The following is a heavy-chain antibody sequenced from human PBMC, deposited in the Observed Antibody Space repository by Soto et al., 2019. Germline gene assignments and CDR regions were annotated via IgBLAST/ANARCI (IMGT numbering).Heavy chain of an antibody. V-gene: IGHV3-23*05. CDR1: GFSFITCA. J-gene: IGHJ6*03. CDR3: AKVGPAYSMDV. Sequence: EVQLLESGGGLVQPGGSLRLSCAASGFSFITCAMRWVRQAPGKGLEWVSAIDSTGTATFYADSVKGRFTISRDNSKHTGYLQVSSLSADDTAIYYCAKVGPAYSMDVWGKGTTVTVSS. CDR2: IDSTGTAT.